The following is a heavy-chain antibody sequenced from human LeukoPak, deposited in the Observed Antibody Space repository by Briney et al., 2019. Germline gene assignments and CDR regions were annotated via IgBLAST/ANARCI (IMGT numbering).Heavy chain of an antibody. CDR3: AKDVSFNYYGSGSYPSYYFDY. CDR2: IRYDGSNK. Sequence: GGSLRLSCAASGFTFSSYGMHWVRQAPGKGLEWVAFIRYDGSNKYYADSVKGRFTISRDNSKNTLYLQMNSLRAEDTAVYYCAKDVSFNYYGSGSYPSYYFDYWGQGTLVTVSS. D-gene: IGHD3-10*01. V-gene: IGHV3-30*02. CDR1: GFTFSSYG. J-gene: IGHJ4*02.